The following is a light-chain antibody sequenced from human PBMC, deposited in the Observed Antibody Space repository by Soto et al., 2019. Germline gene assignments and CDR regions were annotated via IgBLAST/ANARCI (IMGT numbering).Light chain of an antibody. CDR3: QQYGSSPPT. CDR1: QSVSSSY. V-gene: IGKV3-20*01. CDR2: GAS. Sequence: VLSQSPGTLSLSPGEKATLSCRASQSVSSSYLAWYQQKPGQAPRLLIYGASSRATGIPDRFSGSGSGTDFTLTISRLEPEDFAVYYCQQYGSSPPTFGQGTKVDI. J-gene: IGKJ1*01.